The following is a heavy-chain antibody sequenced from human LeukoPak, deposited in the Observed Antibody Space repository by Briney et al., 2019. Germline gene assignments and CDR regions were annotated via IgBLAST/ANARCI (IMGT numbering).Heavy chain of an antibody. CDR1: GYSISSGYY. Sequence: SETLSLTCAVSGYSISSGYYWGWIRQPPGKGLEWIGSIYHSGSTYYNPSLKSRVTISVDTSKNQFSLKLSSVTAADTAVYYCARPMYNWNDEFQDYYYYMDVWGKGTTVTVSS. V-gene: IGHV4-38-2*01. CDR3: ARPMYNWNDEFQDYYYYMDV. D-gene: IGHD1-1*01. CDR2: IYHSGST. J-gene: IGHJ6*03.